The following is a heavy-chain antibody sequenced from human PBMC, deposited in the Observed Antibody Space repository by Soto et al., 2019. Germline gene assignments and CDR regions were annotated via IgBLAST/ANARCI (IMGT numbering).Heavy chain of an antibody. CDR3: ASVSVQMATIQGLDY. D-gene: IGHD5-12*01. J-gene: IGHJ4*02. Sequence: QVQLQESGPGLVKPSQTLSLTCTVSGGSISSGDYYWSWIRQPPGKGLEWIGYIYYSGSTYYNPSLTSRVTISVHTSKSQFSLKLGSVTAADTAVYYCASVSVQMATIQGLDYWGQGTLGTVSS. CDR1: GGSISSGDYY. V-gene: IGHV4-30-4*01. CDR2: IYYSGST.